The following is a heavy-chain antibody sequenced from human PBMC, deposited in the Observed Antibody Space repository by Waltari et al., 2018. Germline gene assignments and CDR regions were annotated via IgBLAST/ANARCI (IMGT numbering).Heavy chain of an antibody. D-gene: IGHD1-26*01. Sequence: EVQLVESGGGLVQTGGSLRLACAASACGFSNYWVDWVRQVPGKGLVWVARTNKDGSGTAYADFVEGRLTISRDNAKSTLHLQMTSLTAEDTAVYYCVREKDLGGTCVFDFWGRGTLVTVSS. CDR3: VREKDLGGTCVFDF. J-gene: IGHJ4*02. CDR1: ACGFSNYW. CDR2: TNKDGSGT. V-gene: IGHV3-74*01.